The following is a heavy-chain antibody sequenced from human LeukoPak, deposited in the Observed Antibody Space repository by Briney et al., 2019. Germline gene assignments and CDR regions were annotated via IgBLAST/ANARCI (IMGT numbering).Heavy chain of an antibody. CDR1: GDSFIGSY. V-gene: IGHV4-59*01. CDR2: IYYPVDT. Sequence: SETLSLTCTVSGDSFIGSYWSWIRQAPGKGLEWIGYIYYPVDTTYNPSLQSRVTISADISKKQFSLRLTSVTAADTAVYYCARRRYFDSGGYNPTYYFDFWGQGIQVTVSS. D-gene: IGHD3-22*01. J-gene: IGHJ4*02. CDR3: ARRRYFDSGGYNPTYYFDF.